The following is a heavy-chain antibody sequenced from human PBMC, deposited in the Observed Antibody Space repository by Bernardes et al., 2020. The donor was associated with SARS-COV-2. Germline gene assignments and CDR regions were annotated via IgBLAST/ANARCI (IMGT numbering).Heavy chain of an antibody. J-gene: IGHJ4*02. V-gene: IGHV4-31*01. D-gene: IGHD3-16*01. CDR2: IFYSGRT. CDR3: ARSARFGDGPFDN. Sequence: SETLSLTCTVSGASISSGGHFWSWIRQHPGKGLEWIGYIFYSGRTYSKSSLKSQVTMSVDMSKNQFSLKLSSVTAADTAVYYCARSARFGDGPFDNWGQGTLITVSA. CDR1: GASISSGGHF.